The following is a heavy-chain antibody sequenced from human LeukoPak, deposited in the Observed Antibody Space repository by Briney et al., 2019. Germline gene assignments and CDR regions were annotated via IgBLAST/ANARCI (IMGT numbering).Heavy chain of an antibody. V-gene: IGHV3-48*02. J-gene: IGHJ6*02. CDR2: ISSGSRTI. D-gene: IGHD5-12*01. CDR1: GFTFSSYS. CDR3: AREDIGMDV. Sequence: QPGGSLRLSCAASGFTFSSYSMNWVRQAPGKGLEWFSYISSGSRTIYYADSVKGRFTISRDNGKNSLYLQMNSLRDEDTAVYYCAREDIGMDVWGQGTTVTVSS.